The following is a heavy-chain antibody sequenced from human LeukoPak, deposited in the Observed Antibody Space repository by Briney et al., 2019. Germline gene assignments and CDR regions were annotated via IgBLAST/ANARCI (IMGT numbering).Heavy chain of an antibody. CDR2: IHHSGST. D-gene: IGHD6-13*01. CDR1: GGSISSGYY. CDR3: ARVAAGIGFFQH. Sequence: SETLSLTCTVSGGSISSGYYWGWIRPPPGKGLEWIGNIHHSGSTYYNPSLKSRVTISVDTSKNHLSLKLNSVTAADTAVYYCARVAAGIGFFQHWGQGTLVTVSS. J-gene: IGHJ1*01. V-gene: IGHV4-38-2*02.